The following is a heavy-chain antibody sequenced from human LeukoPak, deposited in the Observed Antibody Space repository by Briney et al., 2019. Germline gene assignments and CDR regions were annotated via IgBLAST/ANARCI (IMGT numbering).Heavy chain of an antibody. CDR1: GGSISSYY. CDR3: VRDGSAHSFWSGYYGYYYGMDV. Sequence: PSETLSLTCTVSGGSISSYYWSWIRQPAGKGLEWIGRIYTSGSTNYNPSLKSRVTMSVDTSKNQFSLKLSSVTAADTAVYYCVRDGSAHSFWSGYYGYYYGMDVWGQGTTVTVSS. D-gene: IGHD3-3*01. J-gene: IGHJ6*02. V-gene: IGHV4-4*07. CDR2: IYTSGST.